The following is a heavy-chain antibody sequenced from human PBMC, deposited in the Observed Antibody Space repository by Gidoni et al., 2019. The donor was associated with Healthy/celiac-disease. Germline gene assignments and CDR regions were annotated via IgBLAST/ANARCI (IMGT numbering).Heavy chain of an antibody. V-gene: IGHV3-23*01. CDR1: GFTFSSYA. CDR2: ISGSGGST. D-gene: IGHD3-10*01. Sequence: EVQLLESGGGLVQPGGSLRLSCAASGFTFSSYAMSWVRQAPGKGLEWVSAISGSGGSTYYADSVKGRFTISRDNSKNTLYLQMNSLRAEDTAVYYCAKASNSLYVLWFGELLAYWGQGTLVTVSS. J-gene: IGHJ4*02. CDR3: AKASNSLYVLWFGELLAY.